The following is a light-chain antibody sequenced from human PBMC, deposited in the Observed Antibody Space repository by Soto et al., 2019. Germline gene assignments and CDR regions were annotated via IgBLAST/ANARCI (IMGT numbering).Light chain of an antibody. V-gene: IGLV1-40*01. J-gene: IGLJ1*01. Sequence: QSVLTQPPSVSGAPGQRVTLSCTGNSSNLGAGYDVHWYQQLPGAAPKLVIFGNRNRPSGVPERFSGSKSGTSASLAITGLQAEDEADYYCSSFADSSARDYVFGGGTKLTVL. CDR3: SSFADSSARDYV. CDR1: SSNLGAGYD. CDR2: GNR.